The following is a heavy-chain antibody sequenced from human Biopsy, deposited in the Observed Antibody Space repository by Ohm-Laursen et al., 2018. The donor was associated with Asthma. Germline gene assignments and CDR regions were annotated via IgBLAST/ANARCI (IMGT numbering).Heavy chain of an antibody. Sequence: ASVKVSCKASGYTFINNDINWVRQAAGQGLEWMGWMNPNSGNTGYAQKFHGRVTMTRDTSINTVYMELSSLRSEDTAVYYCATGYSGSDRIVYYYSGMEVWGQGTAVTVSS. CDR2: MNPNSGNT. J-gene: IGHJ6*02. CDR3: ATGYSGSDRIVYYYSGMEV. D-gene: IGHD5-12*01. V-gene: IGHV1-8*01. CDR1: GYTFINND.